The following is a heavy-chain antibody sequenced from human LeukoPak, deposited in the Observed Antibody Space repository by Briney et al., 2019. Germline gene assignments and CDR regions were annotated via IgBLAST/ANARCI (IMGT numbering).Heavy chain of an antibody. Sequence: GGSLRLSCAASGFTFSSYAMHWVRQAPGKGLEWVAVISYDGSNKYYADSVKGRFTISRDNSKNTLYLQMNSLRAEDTAVYYCARATPGLRQYYFDYWGQGTLVTVSS. D-gene: IGHD3-16*01. CDR1: GFTFSSYA. J-gene: IGHJ4*02. CDR2: ISYDGSNK. CDR3: ARATPGLRQYYFDY. V-gene: IGHV3-30-3*01.